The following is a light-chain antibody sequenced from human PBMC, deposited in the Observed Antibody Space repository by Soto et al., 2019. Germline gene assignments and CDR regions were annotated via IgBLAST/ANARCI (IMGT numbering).Light chain of an antibody. Sequence: QSALTQPPSVSGSPGQSITISCTGTSGDVGAYNYVSWYQQHPGKAPKLMIYDVSDRPSGVSNRFSGSKSGNTASLTISGLQAEDEAHYYCSSYTSSNSLLFGGGTKLTVL. V-gene: IGLV2-14*01. CDR2: DVS. CDR1: SGDVGAYNY. CDR3: SSYTSSNSLL. J-gene: IGLJ3*02.